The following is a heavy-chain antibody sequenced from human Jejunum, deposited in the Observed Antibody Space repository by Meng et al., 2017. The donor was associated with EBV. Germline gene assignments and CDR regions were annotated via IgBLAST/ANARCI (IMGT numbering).Heavy chain of an antibody. CDR1: GYTFSDYY. D-gene: IGHD1-14*01. CDR3: ASVLPGPGTSMADF. V-gene: IGHV1-2*06. Sequence: QVQLVQSGAEVQNPAASVKVSCKASGYTFSDYYIHWVRQAPGQGLEWCGRVNPKRRASPFAQQFPSRVTMTSHTAIRTAYMELTSLRSDDTALYYCASVLPGPGTSMADFWGQGTLVTVSA. CDR2: VNPKRRAS. J-gene: IGHJ4*02.